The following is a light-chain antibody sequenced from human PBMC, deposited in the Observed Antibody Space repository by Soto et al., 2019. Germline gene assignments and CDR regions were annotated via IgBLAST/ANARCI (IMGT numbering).Light chain of an antibody. V-gene: IGLV2-14*01. Sequence: QSVLTQPASVSGSPGQSITISCTGTSSDVGGYNYVSWYQQHPGKVPKLMISDVSNRPSGVSSRFSGSKSGNTASLTISGLQAEDEADYYCSSFTDINTDVFGTGTKVTVL. J-gene: IGLJ1*01. CDR2: DVS. CDR3: SSFTDINTDV. CDR1: SSDVGGYNY.